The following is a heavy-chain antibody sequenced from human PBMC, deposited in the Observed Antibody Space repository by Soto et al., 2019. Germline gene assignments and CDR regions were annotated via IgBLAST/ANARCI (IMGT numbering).Heavy chain of an antibody. CDR1: GYTFGNND. D-gene: IGHD3-10*01. CDR3: ARMATSGTLNWFDP. Sequence: ASVKVSCKASGYTFGNNDISWVRQATGQGLEWMGWMNPNSGNTGYAQKFQGRVSMTRNTSITTAYLELSSLRSDDTAIYYCARMATSGTLNWFDPLGQGTLVTGSS. V-gene: IGHV1-8*01. CDR2: MNPNSGNT. J-gene: IGHJ5*02.